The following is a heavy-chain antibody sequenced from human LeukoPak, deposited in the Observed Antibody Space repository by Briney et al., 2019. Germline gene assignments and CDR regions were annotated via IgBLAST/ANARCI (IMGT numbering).Heavy chain of an antibody. CDR2: IIPILGIA. Sequence: GSSVKVSCKASGGTFSSYAISWVRQAPGQGLEWMGRIIPILGIANYAQKFQGRVTITADKSTSTAYMELSSLRSEDTAVYYRARDWGYSNYGFDPWGQGTLVTVSS. V-gene: IGHV1-69*04. D-gene: IGHD4-4*01. CDR3: ARDWGYSNYGFDP. J-gene: IGHJ5*02. CDR1: GGTFSSYA.